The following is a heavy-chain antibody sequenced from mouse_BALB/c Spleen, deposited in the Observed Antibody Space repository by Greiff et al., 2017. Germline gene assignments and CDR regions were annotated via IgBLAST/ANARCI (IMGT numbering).Heavy chain of an antibody. CDR3: ARALLRYFDY. Sequence: EVQLMESGGGLVQPGGSRKLSCAASGFTFSDYGMAWVRQAPGKGPEWVAFISNLAYSIYYADTVTGRFTISRENAKNTLYLEMSSLRSEDTAMYYCARALLRYFDYWGQGTTLTVSS. V-gene: IGHV5-15*02. D-gene: IGHD1-1*01. CDR1: GFTFSDYG. CDR2: ISNLAYSI. J-gene: IGHJ2*01.